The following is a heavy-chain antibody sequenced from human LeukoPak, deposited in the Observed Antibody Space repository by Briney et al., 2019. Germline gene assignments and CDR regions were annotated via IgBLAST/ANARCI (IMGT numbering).Heavy chain of an antibody. D-gene: IGHD5-12*01. J-gene: IGHJ4*02. V-gene: IGHV4-34*01. Sequence: SETLSLTCAVYGGSFSGYYWSWIRQPPGKGLEWIGEINHSGSTNYNPSLKSRVTISVDTSKNQFSLKLGSVTAADTAVYYCARSVATIRIDYWGQGTLVTVSS. CDR3: ARSVATIRIDY. CDR2: INHSGST. CDR1: GGSFSGYY.